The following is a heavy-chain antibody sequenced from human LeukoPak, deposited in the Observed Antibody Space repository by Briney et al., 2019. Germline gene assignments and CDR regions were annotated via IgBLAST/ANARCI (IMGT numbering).Heavy chain of an antibody. V-gene: IGHV4-34*01. CDR1: GGSFSGSY. CDR2: INHSGST. D-gene: IGHD3-16*02. J-gene: IGHJ4*02. CDR3: ARGVSYDYVWGSYRSQTFDY. Sequence: SSETLSLTCAVYGGSFSGSYWSWIRQPPGKGLEWIGEINHSGSTNYNPSLKSRVTISVDTSKNQFSLKLSSVTAADTAVYYCARGVSYDYVWGSYRSQTFDYWGQGTLVTVSS.